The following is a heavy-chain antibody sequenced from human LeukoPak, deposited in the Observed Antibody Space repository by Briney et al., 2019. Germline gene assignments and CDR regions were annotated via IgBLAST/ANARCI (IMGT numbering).Heavy chain of an antibody. D-gene: IGHD6-13*01. J-gene: IGHJ4*02. CDR2: IYYSGST. CDR3: ARGRSSWYDYFGY. CDR1: GASISSSSYY. Sequence: PSETLSLTCTVSGASISSSSYYWGWIRQPPGKGLEWIGSIYYSGSTHYNPSLKSRVTISVDTSKNQFSLKLSYVTAEDTAVYYCARGRSSWYDYFGYWGQGTLVTVSS. V-gene: IGHV4-39*01.